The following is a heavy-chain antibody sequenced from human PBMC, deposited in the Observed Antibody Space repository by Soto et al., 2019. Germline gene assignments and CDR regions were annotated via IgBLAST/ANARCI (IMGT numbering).Heavy chain of an antibody. J-gene: IGHJ4*02. CDR3: ARDKGYCSDTSCPDFDY. V-gene: IGHV1-46*01. Sequence: ASVKVSCKTSGFTFTSYSLHWVRQAPGQGLEWMGIINPSGGGTTYAQRFQGRVTMTRDTSTNTVYMEVSSLRSEDTAVYYCARDKGYCSDTSCPDFDYWGQGTLVTVSS. D-gene: IGHD2-15*01. CDR2: INPSGGGT. CDR1: GFTFTSYS.